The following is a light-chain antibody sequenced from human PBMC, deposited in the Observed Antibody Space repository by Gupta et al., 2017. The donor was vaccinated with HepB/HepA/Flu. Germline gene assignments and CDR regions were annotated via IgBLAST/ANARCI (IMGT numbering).Light chain of an antibody. CDR2: NAS. CDR1: PSVSSY. CDR3: QRRRNLPPSIT. V-gene: IGKV3-11*01. Sequence: EIVLTHSRATLCLAPEERATLSCRASPSVSSYLAWYQQKPGQAPRLLIYNASNRATGIPATFSGSGSGTDFTFTISSIGPEAFAVYFCQRRRNLPPSITFGQGTRLEIK. J-gene: IGKJ5*01.